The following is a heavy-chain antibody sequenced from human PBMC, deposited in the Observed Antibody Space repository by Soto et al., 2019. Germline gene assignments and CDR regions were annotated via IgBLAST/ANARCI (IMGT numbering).Heavy chain of an antibody. Sequence: QVHLVQSGAEVKKPGSSVKVSCKASGNIFSSYSISWVRQAPGQGPEWMGWIIPIYGSANYAQKFRDRVTITADESTSTAYMELSSLSSEDTAVYYCAGLDPFYFDYWGQGTLVTVSS. V-gene: IGHV1-69*01. CDR3: AGLDPFYFDY. J-gene: IGHJ4*02. CDR1: GNIFSSYS. CDR2: IIPIYGSA.